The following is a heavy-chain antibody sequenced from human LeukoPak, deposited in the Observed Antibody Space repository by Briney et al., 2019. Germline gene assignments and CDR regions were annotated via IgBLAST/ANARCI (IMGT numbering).Heavy chain of an antibody. V-gene: IGHV1-69*13. Sequence: SVKVSCKASGGTFSSYAISWVRQAPGQGLEWMGGIIPIFGTANYAQKFQGRVTITADESTSTAYMELSSLRSEDTAVYYCARAAGITMMDVGAFDIWGQGTMVTVSS. J-gene: IGHJ3*02. CDR2: IIPIFGTA. D-gene: IGHD3-22*01. CDR1: GGTFSSYA. CDR3: ARAAGITMMDVGAFDI.